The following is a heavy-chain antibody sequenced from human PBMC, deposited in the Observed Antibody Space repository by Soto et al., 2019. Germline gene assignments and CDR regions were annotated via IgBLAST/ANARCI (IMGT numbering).Heavy chain of an antibody. Sequence: GGPLRHSCAASGFTFSSYAMSWVRQAPGKGLEWVSAISGSGGSTYYADSVKGRFTISRDNSKNTLYLQMNSLRAEDTAVYYCAKDPLAGIVVVPAAIGGAYWGQGTLVTVSS. CDR2: ISGSGGST. J-gene: IGHJ4*02. D-gene: IGHD2-2*01. CDR3: AKDPLAGIVVVPAAIGGAY. CDR1: GFTFSSYA. V-gene: IGHV3-23*01.